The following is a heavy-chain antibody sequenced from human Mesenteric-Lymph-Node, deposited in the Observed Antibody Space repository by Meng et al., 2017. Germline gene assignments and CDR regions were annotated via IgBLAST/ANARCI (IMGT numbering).Heavy chain of an antibody. D-gene: IGHD2-15*01. Sequence: AHRKGPGPGPVKTSGTQSLTCPVSGGSIGSTNWWIWVCQPQGKGLEWIGEIYHGGNTNYNPSLKSRVSISVDTSKNQFSLTLKSMTAADTAVYYCARRGSRNGWSVDYWGQGTLVTVSS. CDR1: GGSIGSTNW. V-gene: IGHV4-4*02. J-gene: IGHJ4*02. CDR2: IYHGGNT. CDR3: ARRGSRNGWSVDY.